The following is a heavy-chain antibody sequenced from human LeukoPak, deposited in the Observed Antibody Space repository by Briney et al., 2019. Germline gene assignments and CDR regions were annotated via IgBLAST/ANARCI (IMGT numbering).Heavy chain of an antibody. CDR3: AKDLSGIAVAGSQFDY. CDR2: ISGSTGTT. V-gene: IGHV3-23*01. CDR1: GFTFSDYA. D-gene: IGHD6-19*01. Sequence: GGSLRLSCAASGFTFSDYAMSWVRQAPGKGLEWVSGISGSTGTTYYAHSVKGRFTISRDNSKNTLYLQMNSLRAEDTAVYYCAKDLSGIAVAGSQFDYWGQGTLVTVSP. J-gene: IGHJ4*02.